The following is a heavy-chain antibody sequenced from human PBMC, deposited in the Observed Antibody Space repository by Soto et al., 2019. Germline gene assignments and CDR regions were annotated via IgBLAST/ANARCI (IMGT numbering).Heavy chain of an antibody. J-gene: IGHJ1*01. D-gene: IGHD1-26*01. V-gene: IGHV4-34*01. CDR1: GGFLSESY. CDR3: ASTLGGSFYFQH. Sequence: SETLSLTCAVYGGFLSESYWTWIRQPPGKGLEWIGEINHVGGTNYNPSLKSRVTMSVDTSKNQFSLKLSSVTAADTAVYYCASTLGGSFYFQHWGQGTLVTVSS. CDR2: INHVGGT.